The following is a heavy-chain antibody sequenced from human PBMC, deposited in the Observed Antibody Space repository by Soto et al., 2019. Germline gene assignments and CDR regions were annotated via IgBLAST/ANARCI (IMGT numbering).Heavy chain of an antibody. J-gene: IGHJ4*02. V-gene: IGHV1-2*04. Sequence: VSVKVSCKASGYTFTGYYIHWVRQAPGQGLEWMGWINPNSGGKNYAQKFQGWVTMTRDASISTVYMELSRLKSDDTAVYYCARNEPGYSGNGFDYWGQGTLVTVSS. CDR2: INPNSGGK. D-gene: IGHD5-12*01. CDR3: ARNEPGYSGNGFDY. CDR1: GYTFTGYY.